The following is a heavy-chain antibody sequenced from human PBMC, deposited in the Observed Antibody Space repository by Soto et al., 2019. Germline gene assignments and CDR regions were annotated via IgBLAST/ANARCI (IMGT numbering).Heavy chain of an antibody. V-gene: IGHV2-5*01. D-gene: IGHD2-15*01. CDR3: AHTPQRYCSRGSCLGWFDP. CDR2: IYWNDDK. J-gene: IGHJ5*02. CDR1: GFSLSTTGVG. Sequence: QITLKESGPTLVNPTQTLTLTCTFSGFSLSTTGVGVGWIRQPPGKALEWLAVIYWNDDKRYSPSLKSRLTITKDTSKNQVVLTMTNMDPVDTATFYCAHTPQRYCSRGSCLGWFDPWGQGTLVTVSS.